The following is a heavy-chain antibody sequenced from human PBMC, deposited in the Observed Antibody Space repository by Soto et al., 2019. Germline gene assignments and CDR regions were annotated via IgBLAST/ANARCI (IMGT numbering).Heavy chain of an antibody. CDR1: GGSISSSSYY. V-gene: IGHV4-39*01. CDR2: IYYSGST. CDR3: ASPYFCVIRGYLSPDDIFDI. J-gene: IGHJ3*02. Sequence: SSENLSLTCTVSGGSISSSSYYWCWIRQPQGKGLQWIGSIYYSGSTYYNPSLKSRVTISVDKSKNQFSLKLSSVTAADTDVYYCASPYFCVIRGYLSPDDIFDIWAIGPMVIVS. D-gene: IGHD3-3*01.